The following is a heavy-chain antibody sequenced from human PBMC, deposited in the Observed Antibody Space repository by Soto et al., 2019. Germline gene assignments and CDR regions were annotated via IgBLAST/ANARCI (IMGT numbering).Heavy chain of an antibody. D-gene: IGHD3-22*01. V-gene: IGHV3-30*18. Sequence: QVHLVESGGGVVQPGRSLRLSCAASGFTFGTYGMHWVRQTPGKGLEWVAVISHDGRDQYYADSVKGRFSISRDNSKNTLYLQMNSLRAADTAVYYCANGQEGNVYYLLRYWGQGTLVTVSS. CDR1: GFTFGTYG. CDR2: ISHDGRDQ. J-gene: IGHJ4*02. CDR3: ANGQEGNVYYLLRY.